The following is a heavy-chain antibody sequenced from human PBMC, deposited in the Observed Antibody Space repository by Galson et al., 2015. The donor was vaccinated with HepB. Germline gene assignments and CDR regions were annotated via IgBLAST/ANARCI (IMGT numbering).Heavy chain of an antibody. CDR1: GFTFSTYF. Sequence: SLRLSCAASGFTFSTYFMHWVHQAPGKGLEWVAVISYDGSNKYYADSVKGRFTISRDSSKNTLYLQMNSLRAEDTAVYYCTRKGGGWYGLDYWGQGTLVTVSS. V-gene: IGHV3-30-3*01. D-gene: IGHD6-19*01. J-gene: IGHJ4*02. CDR2: ISYDGSNK. CDR3: TRKGGGWYGLDY.